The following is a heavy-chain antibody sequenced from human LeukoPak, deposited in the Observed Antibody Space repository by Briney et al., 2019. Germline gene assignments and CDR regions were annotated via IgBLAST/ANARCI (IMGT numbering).Heavy chain of an antibody. D-gene: IGHD3-3*01. J-gene: IGHJ5*02. CDR3: ARVPADYDFWSGYYHGGRGWFDP. Sequence: PSQTLSLTCTVSGGSISSGGYYWSWIRQHPGKGLEWIGYIYYSGSTYYNPSPKSRVTISVDTSKNQFSMKLSSVTAADTAVYYCARVPADYDFWSGYYHGGRGWFDPWGQGTLVTVSS. CDR2: IYYSGST. V-gene: IGHV4-31*03. CDR1: GGSISSGGYY.